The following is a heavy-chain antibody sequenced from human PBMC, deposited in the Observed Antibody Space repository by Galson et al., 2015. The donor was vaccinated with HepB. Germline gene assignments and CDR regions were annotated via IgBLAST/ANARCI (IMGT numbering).Heavy chain of an antibody. CDR3: ARETVNPYYYYGMDV. J-gene: IGHJ6*02. V-gene: IGHV1-2*04. D-gene: IGHD4-17*01. CDR1: GYTFTGYY. Sequence: SVKVSCKASGYTFTGYYMHWVRQAPGQGLEWMGWINPNSDGTNYAQKFQGWVTMTRDTSISTAYMELSRLRSDDTAVYYCARETVNPYYYYGMDVWGQGTTVTVSS. CDR2: INPNSDGT.